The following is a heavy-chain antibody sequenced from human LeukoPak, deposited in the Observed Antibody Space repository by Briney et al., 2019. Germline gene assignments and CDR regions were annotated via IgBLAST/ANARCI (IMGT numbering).Heavy chain of an antibody. CDR2: IYHSGST. Sequence: SETLSLTCTVSDGSISSINYYWGWIRQAPGKGLEWIGKIYHSGSTNHNPSLKSRVTISVDKSKSQFSLNLNSVTAADTAVYYCARDDTGVIRGIRFHYWDQGTLVTVSS. D-gene: IGHD3-10*01. J-gene: IGHJ4*02. CDR3: ARDDTGVIRGIRFHY. V-gene: IGHV4-39*07. CDR1: DGSISSINYY.